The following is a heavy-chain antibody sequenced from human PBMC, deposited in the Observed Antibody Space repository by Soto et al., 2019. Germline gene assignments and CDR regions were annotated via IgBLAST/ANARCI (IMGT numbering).Heavy chain of an antibody. J-gene: IGHJ4*02. V-gene: IGHV3-30*18. D-gene: IGHD2-2*01. CDR3: AKPTVVPAATLEY. CDR2: ISDDGSNK. CDR1: GFTFSSYG. Sequence: QVQLVESGGGVVQPGRSLRLSCAASGFTFSSYGMHWVRQAPGKGLEWVAVISDDGSNKYYADSVKGRFTISRDNSKNTLYLQMNSLRAEDTAVYYCAKPTVVPAATLEYWCQGTLVTVSS.